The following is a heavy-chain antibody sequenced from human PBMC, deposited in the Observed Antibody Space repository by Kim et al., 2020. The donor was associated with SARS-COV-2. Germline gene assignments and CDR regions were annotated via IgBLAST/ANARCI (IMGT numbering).Heavy chain of an antibody. D-gene: IGHD5-18*01. Sequence: GGSLRLSCAASGFTSSPYWMLWVRQAPGKGPVWVSRIGLEGTTIDYADNVKGRFTISRDNAKNSVYLHMNSLTGDDTAVYYCAMEDGYTSGRYYWCRGT. CDR3: AMEDGYTSGRYY. V-gene: IGHV3-74*01. CDR2: IGLEGTTI. J-gene: IGHJ4*02. CDR1: GFTSSPYW.